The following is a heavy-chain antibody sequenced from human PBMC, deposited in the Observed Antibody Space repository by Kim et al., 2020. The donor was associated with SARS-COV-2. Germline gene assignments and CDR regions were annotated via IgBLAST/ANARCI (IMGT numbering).Heavy chain of an antibody. CDR1: GYTFTTYY. J-gene: IGHJ4*02. Sequence: ASVKVSCKASGYTFTTYYMHWVRQAPGQGLEWLGVINPGGGGTTYAQNFRGRVSMTRDTSTSTVFMELSSLRSEDTGMHYCARAGGYSSGRDFWGQGTLVTVSS. CDR2: INPGGGGT. V-gene: IGHV1-46*01. D-gene: IGHD6-19*01. CDR3: ARAGGYSSGRDF.